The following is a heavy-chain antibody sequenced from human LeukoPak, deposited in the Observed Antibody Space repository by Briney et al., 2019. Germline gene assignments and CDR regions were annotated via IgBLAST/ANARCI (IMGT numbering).Heavy chain of an antibody. D-gene: IGHD3-22*01. CDR2: IYYSGST. CDR3: ASAYYCDSGFDY. Sequence: SETLSLTCTVSGGSISSSSYYWGWIRQPPGKGLEWIGSIYYSGSTYYNPSLKSRVTISVDTYKNQFYLKLSSVTAADTAVYYCASAYYCDSGFDYWGQGTLVTVSS. V-gene: IGHV4-39*07. J-gene: IGHJ4*02. CDR1: GGSISSSSYY.